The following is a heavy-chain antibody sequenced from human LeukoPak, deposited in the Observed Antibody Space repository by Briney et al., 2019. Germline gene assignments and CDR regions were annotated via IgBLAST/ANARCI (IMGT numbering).Heavy chain of an antibody. Sequence: GGSLRLSCAASGFTFSSRWMHWVRQAPGKGLVWVSHVNSDESSTNYADSVKGRFTISRDNTKNTLYLQMNSLRAEDTAVHYCASDDSYAFDIWGQGTMVTVSS. CDR3: ASDDSYAFDI. J-gene: IGHJ3*02. CDR2: VNSDESST. V-gene: IGHV3-74*01. D-gene: IGHD2-21*01. CDR1: GFTFSSRW.